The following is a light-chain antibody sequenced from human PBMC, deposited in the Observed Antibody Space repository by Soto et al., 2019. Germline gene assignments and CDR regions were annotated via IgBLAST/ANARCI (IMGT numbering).Light chain of an antibody. J-gene: IGKJ3*01. Sequence: DIQMTQSPSSLSASVGDRVTITCQASQDISNYLNWYQQKPGKAPKLLIYDASNLETGVPSRFSGSGCGTDFTFTISSRQLEDIATYYCQQYDNLPRSINFGPGTKVDIK. CDR3: QQYDNLPRSIN. CDR1: QDISNY. CDR2: DAS. V-gene: IGKV1-33*01.